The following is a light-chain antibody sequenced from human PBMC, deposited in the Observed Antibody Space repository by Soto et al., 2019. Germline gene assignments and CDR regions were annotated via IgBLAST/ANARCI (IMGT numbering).Light chain of an antibody. CDR3: QQYNDYWT. CDR1: QSVNIW. V-gene: IGKV1-5*03. CDR2: LAS. J-gene: IGKJ1*01. Sequence: DIQMTQSPSTLSASVGDRVTITCRASQSVNIWLAWYQQKPGRAPNLLIYLASTLASGVPSRFSGSGSGTDFTLTRSSLQPDDFATYYCQQYNDYWTFGQGTRVEVK.